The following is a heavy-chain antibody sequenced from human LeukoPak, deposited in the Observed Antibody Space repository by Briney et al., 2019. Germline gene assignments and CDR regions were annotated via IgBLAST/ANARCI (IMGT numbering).Heavy chain of an antibody. J-gene: IGHJ6*02. Sequence: GRSLRLSCAASGFTFSSYGMHWVRQAPGKGLEWVAVIWNDGSNKYYADSVKGRFTISRDNSKNTLYLQMNSLRAEDTAVYYCARQADYGSGSYDHYYYYGMDVWGQGTTVTVSS. CDR1: GFTFSSYG. CDR2: IWNDGSNK. CDR3: ARQADYGSGSYDHYYYYGMDV. V-gene: IGHV3-33*01. D-gene: IGHD3-10*01.